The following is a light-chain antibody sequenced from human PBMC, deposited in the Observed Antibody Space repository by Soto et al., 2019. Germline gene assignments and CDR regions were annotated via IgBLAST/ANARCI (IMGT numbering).Light chain of an antibody. CDR3: QQYNNWPPRT. J-gene: IGKJ2*01. CDR2: GAS. V-gene: IGKV3-15*01. CDR1: QSISNS. Sequence: EIVMTQSPSSLSVSPGETATLSCRASQSISNSLAWYQQKPGQAPSLLIYGASTRATGIPARFSGSGSGTEFTLTTSSMQSEDAAVYYCQQYNNWPPRTFGQGTKLEIK.